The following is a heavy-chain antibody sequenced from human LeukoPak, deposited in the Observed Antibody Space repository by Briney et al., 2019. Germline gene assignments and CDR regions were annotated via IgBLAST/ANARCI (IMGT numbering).Heavy chain of an antibody. CDR3: ARVRSGSYLDVDY. CDR1: GFTFNTYS. J-gene: IGHJ4*02. CDR2: ISSSSSYI. V-gene: IGHV3-21*01. D-gene: IGHD1-26*01. Sequence: GGSLRLSCAASGFTFNTYSMNWVRQAPGKGLEWVSSISSSSSYIYYADSVKGRFTTSRDNAKNSLYLQMNSLRAEDTAVYYCARVRSGSYLDVDYWGQGTLVTVSS.